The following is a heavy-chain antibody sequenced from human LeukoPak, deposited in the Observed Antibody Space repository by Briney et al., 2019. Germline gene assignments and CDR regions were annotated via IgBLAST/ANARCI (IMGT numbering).Heavy chain of an antibody. Sequence: ASVKVSCKVSGYTLTELSMHWVRQAPGKGLEWMGGFDPEDGETIYAQKFQGRVTMTEDTSTDTAYMELSSLRSEDTAVYYCATGVIVGAAAGSEVDYWGQGTLVTVSS. J-gene: IGHJ4*02. D-gene: IGHD6-13*01. CDR2: FDPEDGET. V-gene: IGHV1-24*01. CDR1: GYTLTELS. CDR3: ATGVIVGAAAGSEVDY.